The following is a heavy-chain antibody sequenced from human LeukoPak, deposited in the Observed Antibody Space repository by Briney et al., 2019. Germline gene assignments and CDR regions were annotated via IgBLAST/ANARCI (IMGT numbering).Heavy chain of an antibody. CDR1: GDSVSSDSAA. V-gene: IGHV6-1*01. CDR2: TYYRSKWYS. J-gene: IGHJ4*02. CDR3: ARDTGSGWSSEYYFDY. Sequence: SQTLSLTCAISGDSVSSDSAAWNWLRPSPSRGLEWLGRTYYRSKWYSDYAVSVKSRITINPDTSKKQFSLQLNSVTPEDTAVYYCARDTGSGWSSEYYFDYWGQGTLVTVSS. D-gene: IGHD6-19*01.